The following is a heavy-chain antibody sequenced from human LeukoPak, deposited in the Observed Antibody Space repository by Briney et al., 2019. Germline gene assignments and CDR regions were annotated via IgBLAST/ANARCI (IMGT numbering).Heavy chain of an antibody. Sequence: SETLSLTCAVYGGSFSGYYWSWIRQPPGKGLEWIGEINHSGSTNYNPSLKSRVTISVDKSKNQFSLRLSSVTAADTAVYYCARSDFGYWGQGTLVTASS. J-gene: IGHJ4*02. CDR3: ARSDFGY. CDR2: INHSGST. CDR1: GGSFSGYY. V-gene: IGHV4-34*01.